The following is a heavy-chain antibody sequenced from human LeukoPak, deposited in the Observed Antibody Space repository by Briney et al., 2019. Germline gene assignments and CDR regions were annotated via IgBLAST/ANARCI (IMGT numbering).Heavy chain of an antibody. CDR3: ASKLTSGY. Sequence: PGGALRLSCVVSGFTVTSNYISSVRQAPGKGLEWVSVIYSGGTTNYADSVKGRFTVYRDNSKNTLYLQMNSLRAKDTAVYYCASKLTSGYWGHGTPGTVSS. CDR2: IYSGGTT. D-gene: IGHD4-17*01. V-gene: IGHV3-66*01. CDR1: GFTVTSNY. J-gene: IGHJ4*03.